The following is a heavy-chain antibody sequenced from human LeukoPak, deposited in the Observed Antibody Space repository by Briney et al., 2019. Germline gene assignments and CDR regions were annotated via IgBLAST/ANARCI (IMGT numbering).Heavy chain of an antibody. CDR3: ARGQLADRYIFDY. CDR2: INPNGSTT. D-gene: IGHD6-13*01. V-gene: IGHV1-46*01. Sequence: GASVKVSCKASGYTFTGYYIHWVRQAPGQGLEWMGVINPNGSTTSCAQKFQARVTMTRDTSTSTVYMELTSLTSEDTSMYYCARGQLADRYIFDYWGQGTLVTVSS. CDR1: GYTFTGYY. J-gene: IGHJ4*02.